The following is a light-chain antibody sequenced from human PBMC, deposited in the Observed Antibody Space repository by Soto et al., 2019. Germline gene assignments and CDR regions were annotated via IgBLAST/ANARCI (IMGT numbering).Light chain of an antibody. CDR3: QSYDSNLSVV. J-gene: IGLJ2*01. CDR1: SSNIGTGYD. CDR2: GNS. V-gene: IGLV1-40*01. Sequence: QSVLTQPPSVSGAPGQRVSISGTGSSSNIGTGYDVHWYQQLPGTAPKLLIYGNSNRPSGVPDRFSGSKSGTSASLAITGLQAEDEADYYCQSYDSNLSVVFGGGTKLTVL.